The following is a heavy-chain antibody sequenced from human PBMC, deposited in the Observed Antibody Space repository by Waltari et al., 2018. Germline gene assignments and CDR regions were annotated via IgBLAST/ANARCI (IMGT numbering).Heavy chain of an antibody. CDR3: ARQGDYVGLY. CDR1: GYSISSGYY. V-gene: IGHV4-38-2*01. Sequence: QVQLQESGPGLVKPSETLSLTCAVSGYSISSGYYWGWIRQPPGKGLEWIGSIYHSGGTYYNPSLKSRVTIAVDTSKNQFSLKLSSVTAADTAVYYCARQGDYVGLYWGHGTLVTVSS. D-gene: IGHD3-16*01. J-gene: IGHJ4*01. CDR2: IYHSGGT.